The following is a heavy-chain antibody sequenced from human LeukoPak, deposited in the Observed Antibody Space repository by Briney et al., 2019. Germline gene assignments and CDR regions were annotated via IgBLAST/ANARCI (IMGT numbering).Heavy chain of an antibody. V-gene: IGHV3-23*01. J-gene: IGHJ4*02. D-gene: IGHD6-13*01. CDR3: AKTDSFGYSSSWYGD. Sequence: PGGSLRLSCAASGFTFSSYAMSWVRQAPGKGLEWVSAISGSGGSTYYADSVKGRFTISRDNSKNTLYLQMDSLRAEDTAVYYCAKTDSFGYSSSWYGDWGQGTLVTVSS. CDR2: ISGSGGST. CDR1: GFTFSSYA.